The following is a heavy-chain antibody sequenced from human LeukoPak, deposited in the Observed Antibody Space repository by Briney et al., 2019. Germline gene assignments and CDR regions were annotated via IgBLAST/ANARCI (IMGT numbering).Heavy chain of an antibody. Sequence: SETLSLTCAGYGGSFSGYYWSWIRQPPGKGLEWIGEINHSGSTNYNPSLKSRVTISVDTSKNQFSLKLSSVTAADTAVYYCARGYYYDSSGYRALGSKWGQGTLVTVSS. D-gene: IGHD3-22*01. J-gene: IGHJ4*02. CDR1: GGSFSGYY. V-gene: IGHV4-34*01. CDR3: ARGYYYDSSGYRALGSK. CDR2: INHSGST.